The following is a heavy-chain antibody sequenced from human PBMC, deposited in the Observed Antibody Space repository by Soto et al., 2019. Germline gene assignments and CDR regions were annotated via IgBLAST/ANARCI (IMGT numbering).Heavy chain of an antibody. D-gene: IGHD6-13*01. CDR2: IFSNDEE. Sequence: SGPTLVNPTETLTLTCTVSGFSLSNARMGVSWIRQPPGKALEWLAHIFSNDEESYSTSLKSRLTISKDTSKSQVVLTMTNMDPLDTATYYGAGILDSSSLKLDPWGQGTLVPVSS. J-gene: IGHJ5*02. CDR1: GFSLSNARMG. CDR3: AGILDSSSLKLDP. V-gene: IGHV2-26*01.